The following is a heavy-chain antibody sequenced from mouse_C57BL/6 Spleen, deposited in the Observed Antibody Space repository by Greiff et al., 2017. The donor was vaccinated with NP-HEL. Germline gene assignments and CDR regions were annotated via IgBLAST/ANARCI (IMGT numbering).Heavy chain of an antibody. CDR1: GYTFTSYW. Sequence: VQLQQPGAELVRPGTSVKLSCKASGYTFTSYWMHWVKQRPGQGLEWIGVIDPSDSYTNYNQKFKGKATLTVDTSSSTAYMQLSSLTSEDSAVYYCARARNWDYFDYWGKGTTLTVSS. V-gene: IGHV1-59*01. D-gene: IGHD4-1*01. CDR3: ARARNWDYFDY. J-gene: IGHJ2*01. CDR2: IDPSDSYT.